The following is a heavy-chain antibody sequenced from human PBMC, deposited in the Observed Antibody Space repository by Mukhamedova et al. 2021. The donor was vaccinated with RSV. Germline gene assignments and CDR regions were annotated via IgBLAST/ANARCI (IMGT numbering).Heavy chain of an antibody. J-gene: IGHJ4*02. CDR3: ARHGATARIAVAGTGGLGY. D-gene: IGHD6-19*01. CDR2: DSDT. Sequence: DSDTRYSPSFQGQVTISADKSISTAYLQCSSLKASDTAMYYCARHGATARIAVAGTGGLGYWGQGTLVTVSS. V-gene: IGHV5-51*01.